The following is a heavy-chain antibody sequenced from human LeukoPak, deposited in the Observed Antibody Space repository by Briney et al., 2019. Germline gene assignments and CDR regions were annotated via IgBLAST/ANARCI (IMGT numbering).Heavy chain of an antibody. J-gene: IGHJ4*02. CDR2: IYPGDSDT. V-gene: IGHV5-51*01. CDR3: ARPVDTAMVNVDY. Sequence: GESLKISCKGSGYSFTSYWIGWVRQMPGKGLEWMGIIYPGDSDTRYSPSLQGQVTISADKSISTAYLQWSSLKASDTAMHYCARPVDTAMVNVDYWGQGTLVTVSS. D-gene: IGHD5-18*01. CDR1: GYSFTSYW.